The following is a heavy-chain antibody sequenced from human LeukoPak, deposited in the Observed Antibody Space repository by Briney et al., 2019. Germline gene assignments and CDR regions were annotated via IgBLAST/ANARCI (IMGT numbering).Heavy chain of an antibody. CDR2: LKSKAAGGTT. J-gene: IGHJ4*02. CDR3: TTGNY. CDR1: GFSFTDAW. Sequence: PGGSLRLSCAASGFSFTDAWMSWVRQAPGKGLEWVGHLKSKAAGGTTDYAAPVKARFTVSGDDSKSTLYLQMNSLKTEDTAVYYCTTGNYWGQGTLVTVSS. V-gene: IGHV3-15*01.